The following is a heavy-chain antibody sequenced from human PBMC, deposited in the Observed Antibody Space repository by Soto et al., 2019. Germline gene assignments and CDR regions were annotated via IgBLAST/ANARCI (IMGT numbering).Heavy chain of an antibody. V-gene: IGHV1-18*01. CDR2: ISAHNCNT. Sequence: QVHLVQSGAEVKKPGASVKVSCQASGYAFTTYGITWVRQAPGQGIEWMGWISAHNCNTNYAQKLQGRVTVTRDTSTSTDYRGLRSLRTDDTAVYYCARGGYGDYWGQGALVTVSS. D-gene: IGHD1-1*01. CDR1: GYAFTTYG. J-gene: IGHJ4*02. CDR3: ARGGYGDY.